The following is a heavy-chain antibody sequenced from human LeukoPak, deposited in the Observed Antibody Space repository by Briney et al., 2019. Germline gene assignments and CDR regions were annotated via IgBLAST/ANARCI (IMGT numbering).Heavy chain of an antibody. D-gene: IGHD4-23*01. CDR3: ARDPRTTVVTYFDY. Sequence: ASVKVSCKASGYTFTSYGISWVRQAPGQELEWMGWISAYNGNTNYAQKLQGRVTMTTDTSTSTAYMELRSLRSDDTAVYYCARDPRTTVVTYFDYWGQGTLVTVSS. CDR1: GYTFTSYG. V-gene: IGHV1-18*01. J-gene: IGHJ4*02. CDR2: ISAYNGNT.